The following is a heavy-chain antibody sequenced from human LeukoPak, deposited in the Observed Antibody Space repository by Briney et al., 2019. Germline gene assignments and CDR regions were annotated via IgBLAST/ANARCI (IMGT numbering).Heavy chain of an antibody. D-gene: IGHD2-2*01. J-gene: IGHJ5*02. V-gene: IGHV1-46*01. CDR2: INPSGGST. CDR3: ARDTCSSTSCYRSGFDP. Sequence: SVKVSCKASGYTFTSYYMHWVRQAPGQGLEWMGIINPSGGSTSYAQKFQGRVTMTRDMSTSTVYMELSSLRSEDTAVYYCARDTCSSTSCYRSGFDPWGQGTLVTVSS. CDR1: GYTFTSYY.